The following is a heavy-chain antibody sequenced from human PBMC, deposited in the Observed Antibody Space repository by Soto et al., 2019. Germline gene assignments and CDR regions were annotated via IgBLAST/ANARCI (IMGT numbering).Heavy chain of an antibody. V-gene: IGHV5-51*01. J-gene: IGHJ6*02. CDR1: GYSFTSYW. D-gene: IGHD7-27*01. CDR3: ASSTGDWPSDYYYYGMDV. Sequence: GESLKISCKGSGYSFTSYWIGWVRQMPGKGLEWMGIIYPGDSDTRYSPSFQGQVTISADKSISTAYLQWSSLKASDTAMYYCASSTGDWPSDYYYYGMDVWGQGTTVTVSS. CDR2: IYPGDSDT.